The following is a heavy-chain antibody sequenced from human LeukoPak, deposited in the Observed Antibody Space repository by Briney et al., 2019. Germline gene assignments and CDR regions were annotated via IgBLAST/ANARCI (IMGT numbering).Heavy chain of an antibody. V-gene: IGHV4-38-2*02. CDR1: GYSISSGYY. CDR3: ARAGSGSFNYYMDV. CDR2: IYHSGST. Sequence: PSETLSLTCTVSGYSISSGYYWGWIRQPPGKGLEWIGEIYHSGSTNYNPSLKSRVTISVDKSKNQFSLKLSSVTAADTAVYYCARAGSGSFNYYMDVWGKGTTVTVSS. D-gene: IGHD1-26*01. J-gene: IGHJ6*03.